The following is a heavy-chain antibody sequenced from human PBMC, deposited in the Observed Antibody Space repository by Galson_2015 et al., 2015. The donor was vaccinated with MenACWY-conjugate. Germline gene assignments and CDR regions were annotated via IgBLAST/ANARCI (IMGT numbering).Heavy chain of an antibody. CDR3: MREVYYFGSLGWFDP. CDR2: ISGSGDGT. CDR1: GFTFNRHP. Sequence: SLRLSCAASGFTFNRHPMSWGRQAPGKGLEWVSTISGSGDGTYYADPVKGRFTISRDNSKNTLYLQVNSLRAEDTAVYYCMREVYYFGSLGWFDPWGQGTLVTVSS. V-gene: IGHV3-23*01. D-gene: IGHD3-10*01. J-gene: IGHJ5*02.